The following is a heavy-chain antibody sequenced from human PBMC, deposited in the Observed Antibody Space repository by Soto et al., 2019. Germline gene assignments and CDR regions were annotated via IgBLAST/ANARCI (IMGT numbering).Heavy chain of an antibody. CDR1: GYTFTSYA. V-gene: IGHV7-4-1*01. Sequence: QVQLVQSGSELKKPGASVQVSCKASGYTFTSYAMNWVRQAPGQGLEWMGWINTNTGNPTYAQGFTGRFVFSLDTSVSTAYLQICSLKAEDTAVYYCASDYGSGINDAFDIWGQGTMVTVSS. D-gene: IGHD3-10*01. J-gene: IGHJ3*02. CDR2: INTNTGNP. CDR3: ASDYGSGINDAFDI.